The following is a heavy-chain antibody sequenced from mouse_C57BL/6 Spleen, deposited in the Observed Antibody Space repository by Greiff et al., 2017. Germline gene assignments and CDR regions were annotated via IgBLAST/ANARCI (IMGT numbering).Heavy chain of an antibody. CDR3: ARDYGSSYVNRLAY. Sequence: QVQLKESGAELVKPGASVKISCKASGYAFSSYWMNWVKQRPGKGLEWIGQIYPGDGDTNYNGKFKGKATLTADKSSSTAYMQLSSLTSEDSAVYFCARDYGSSYVNRLAYWGQGTLVTVSA. CDR2: IYPGDGDT. CDR1: GYAFSSYW. D-gene: IGHD1-1*01. J-gene: IGHJ3*01. V-gene: IGHV1-80*01.